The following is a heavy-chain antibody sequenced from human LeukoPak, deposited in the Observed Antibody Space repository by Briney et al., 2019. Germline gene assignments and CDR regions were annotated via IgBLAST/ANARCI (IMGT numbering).Heavy chain of an antibody. CDR3: ARGRGIYSTFNTRAQLHVKYFDY. J-gene: IGHJ4*02. D-gene: IGHD2-21*01. V-gene: IGHV4-34*01. Sequence: SSETLSLTCAVYGGSFSGYYWSWIRQPPGKGLEWIGEINHSGSTNYNPSLKSRVTISVDTSKNQFSLKLSSVTAADTAVYYCARGRGIYSTFNTRAQLHVKYFDYWGQGTLVTVSS. CDR2: INHSGST. CDR1: GGSFSGYY.